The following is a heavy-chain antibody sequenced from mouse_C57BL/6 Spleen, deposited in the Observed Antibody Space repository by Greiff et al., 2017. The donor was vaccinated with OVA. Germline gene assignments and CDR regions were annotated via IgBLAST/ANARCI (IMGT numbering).Heavy chain of an antibody. Sequence: EVNLVESGGGLVKPGGSLKLSCAASGFTFSSYAMSWVRQTPEKRLEWVATISDGGSYTYYPDNVKGRFTISRDNAKNNLYLQMSHLKSEDTAMYYCARDWDGTPFAYWGQGTLVTVSA. CDR3: ARDWDGTPFAY. CDR2: ISDGGSYT. V-gene: IGHV5-4*01. D-gene: IGHD4-1*01. CDR1: GFTFSSYA. J-gene: IGHJ3*01.